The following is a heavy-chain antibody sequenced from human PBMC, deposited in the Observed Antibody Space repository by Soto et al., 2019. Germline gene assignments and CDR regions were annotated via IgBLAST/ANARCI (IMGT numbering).Heavy chain of an antibody. CDR1: GFTFSSYA. CDR3: AKDLGVVPATSSYFDY. CDR2: ISGSGGST. Sequence: GGSLRLSCAASGFTFSSYAMSWARQAPGKGLEWVSAISGSGGSTYYADSVKGRFTISRDNSKNTLYLQMNSLRAEDTAVYYCAKDLGVVPATSSYFDYWGQGTLVTVSS. J-gene: IGHJ4*02. D-gene: IGHD2-2*01. V-gene: IGHV3-23*01.